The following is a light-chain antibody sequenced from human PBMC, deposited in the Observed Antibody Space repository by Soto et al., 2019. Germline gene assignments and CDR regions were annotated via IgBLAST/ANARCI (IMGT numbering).Light chain of an antibody. CDR3: ASYAGTRLFV. Sequence: QSVLTQHPYASGSPGQSLTISCTGTSSDVGFYNFVSWYQQRPGKAPKLVIYEVTKRPSGVPDRFSGSKSGSTASLTVSGLQADDEADYYWASYAGTRLFVFGNGTKVTVL. CDR2: EVT. J-gene: IGLJ1*01. CDR1: SSDVGFYNF. V-gene: IGLV2-8*01.